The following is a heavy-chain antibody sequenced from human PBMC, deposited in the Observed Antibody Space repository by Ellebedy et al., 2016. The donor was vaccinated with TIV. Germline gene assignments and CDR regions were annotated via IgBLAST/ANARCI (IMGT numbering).Heavy chain of an antibody. CDR2: IKQDGSEK. CDR1: GFSLSSYW. D-gene: IGHD6-13*01. CDR3: ARAVGGSSSL. Sequence: GEPLKISCAASGFSLSSYWMHWVRQTPGKGLEWVANIKQDGSEKYYVDSVKGRFSISRDNAKNSLYLQMNSLRAEDTAVYYCARAVGGSSSLWGQGTLVTVSS. V-gene: IGHV3-7*03. J-gene: IGHJ4*02.